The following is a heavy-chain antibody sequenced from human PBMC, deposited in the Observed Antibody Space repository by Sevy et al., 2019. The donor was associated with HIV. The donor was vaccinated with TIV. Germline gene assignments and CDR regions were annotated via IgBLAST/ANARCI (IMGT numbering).Heavy chain of an antibody. CDR3: ARGDWAYYDYVWVSYRYGKRADAFDI. Sequence: SETLSLTCTVSGGSISSGDYYWSWIRQPPGKGLEWIGYIYYSGSTYYNPSLKSRVTISVDTSKNQFYLKLSSVTAAETAVYYCARGDWAYYDYVWVSYRYGKRADAFDIWGQGTMVTVSS. CDR1: GGSISSGDYY. V-gene: IGHV4-30-4*01. J-gene: IGHJ3*02. CDR2: IYYSGST. D-gene: IGHD3-16*02.